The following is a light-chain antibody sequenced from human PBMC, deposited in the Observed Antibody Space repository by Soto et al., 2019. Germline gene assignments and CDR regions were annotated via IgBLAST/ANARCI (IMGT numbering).Light chain of an antibody. Sequence: EIVMTQSPATLCVSPGERATLSCRASESVSSSLAWYQHKPGQSPRLLIYGASTRATNIAARFSGSGSGTEFTLTISSLQPDDFATYYCQQYNSYSSTFGHGTKVDIK. J-gene: IGKJ1*01. CDR3: QQYNSYSST. V-gene: IGKV3-15*01. CDR1: ESVSSS. CDR2: GAS.